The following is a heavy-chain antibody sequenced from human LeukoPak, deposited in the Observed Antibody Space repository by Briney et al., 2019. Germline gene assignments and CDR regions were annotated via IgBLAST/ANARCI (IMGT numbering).Heavy chain of an antibody. CDR3: ARSVPAAMIYYYYGMDV. CDR2: MNPNSGNT. Sequence: ASVKVPCKASGYTFTSYDINWVRQATGQGLEWMGWMNPNSGNTGYAQKFQGRVTMTRNTSISTAYMELSSLRSEDTAVYYCARSVPAAMIYYYYGMDVWGQGTTVTVSS. CDR1: GYTFTSYD. D-gene: IGHD2-2*01. J-gene: IGHJ6*02. V-gene: IGHV1-8*01.